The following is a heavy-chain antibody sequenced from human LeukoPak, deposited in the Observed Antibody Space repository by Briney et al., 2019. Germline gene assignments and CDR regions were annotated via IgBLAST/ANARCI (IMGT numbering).Heavy chain of an antibody. CDR3: ARVRPGDYYDSSGYYWDY. CDR1: GGSFSGYY. CDR2: INHSGST. D-gene: IGHD3-22*01. Sequence: PSETLSLTCAVYGGSFSGYYWSWIRQPPGKGLEWIGEINHSGSTIYNPSLKSRVTISVDTSKTQFSLKLTSVTAADTAVYYCARVRPGDYYDSSGYYWDYWGQGTLVTVSS. J-gene: IGHJ4*02. V-gene: IGHV4-34*01.